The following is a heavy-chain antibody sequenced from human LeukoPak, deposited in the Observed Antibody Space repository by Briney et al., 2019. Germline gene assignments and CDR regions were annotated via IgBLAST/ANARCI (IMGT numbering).Heavy chain of an antibody. CDR3: ARGQRNPDY. V-gene: IGHV4-38-2*01. Sequence: PETLSLTCAVSGYSISSGYYWGWIRQPPGEGLEWIGSIYHSGSTYYNPSLKSRVTISVDTSKNQFSLKLSSVTAADTAVYYCARGQRNPDYWGQGTLVTVSS. D-gene: IGHD6-25*01. CDR2: IYHSGST. J-gene: IGHJ4*02. CDR1: GYSISSGYY.